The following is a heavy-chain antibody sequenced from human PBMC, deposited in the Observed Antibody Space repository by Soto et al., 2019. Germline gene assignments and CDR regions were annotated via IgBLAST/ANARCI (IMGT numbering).Heavy chain of an antibody. V-gene: IGHV2-5*02. Sequence: QITLKESGPTLVKPTQTLTLTCTFSGLSLSSSRVGVGWIRQPPGEALELLAVIYWDDDKRYSPSLNSRLTISKDTSKNPVVLRMTNMNPVDTATYYCAHVAITFGGVSDIDAFDVWGQGTMVTVSS. J-gene: IGHJ3*01. D-gene: IGHD3-16*01. CDR2: IYWDDDK. CDR1: GLSLSSSRVG. CDR3: AHVAITFGGVSDIDAFDV.